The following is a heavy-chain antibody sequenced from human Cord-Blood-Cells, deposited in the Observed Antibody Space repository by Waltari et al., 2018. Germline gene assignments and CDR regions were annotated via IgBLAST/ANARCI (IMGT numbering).Heavy chain of an antibody. CDR1: GGSFSGYY. D-gene: IGHD6-6*01. CDR2: INHSGST. CDR3: ARGKPPSSSIDY. J-gene: IGHJ4*02. Sequence: QVQLQQWGAGLLKPSETLSLTCAVYGGSFSGYYWSWIRQPPGKGLEWIGEINHSGSTNYNPSLKSRVTISVDTSKNQFSLKLRSVTAADTAVYYCARGKPPSSSIDYWGQGTLVTVSS. V-gene: IGHV4-34*01.